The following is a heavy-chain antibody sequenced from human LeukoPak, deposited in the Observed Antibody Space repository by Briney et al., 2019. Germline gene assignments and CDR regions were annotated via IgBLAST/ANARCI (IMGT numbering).Heavy chain of an antibody. D-gene: IGHD3-10*01. V-gene: IGHV4-59*01. Sequence: PSETLSLTCTVSGGSISSYYWSWIRQPPGKGLEWIGYIYYSGSTNYNPSLKSRVTISVDTSKNQFSLKLSSVTAADTAVYYCARSGRPGALNYYGSGSYYNGIDYWGQGTLVTVSS. J-gene: IGHJ4*02. CDR1: GGSISSYY. CDR2: IYYSGST. CDR3: ARSGRPGALNYYGSGSYYNGIDY.